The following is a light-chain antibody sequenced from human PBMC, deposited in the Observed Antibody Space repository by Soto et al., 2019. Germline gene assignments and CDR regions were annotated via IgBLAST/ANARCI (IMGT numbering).Light chain of an antibody. J-gene: IGKJ1*01. CDR2: GAS. V-gene: IGKV3-15*01. CDR1: QSVSSN. Sequence: EIVETPSPPPLSVSPGGKVTLSCRVSQSVSSNLAWYQQKVGQAPRLLIYGASTRATGIPARFSGSGSGTEFTLTISSLQSEDFAVYYCQQYNNWPPWTFGQGTKVDIK. CDR3: QQYNNWPPWT.